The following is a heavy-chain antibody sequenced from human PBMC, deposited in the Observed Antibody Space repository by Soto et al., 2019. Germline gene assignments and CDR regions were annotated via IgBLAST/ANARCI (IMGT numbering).Heavy chain of an antibody. Sequence: SETLSLTCAVSGGSISSSNWWSWVRQPPGKGLEGIGELYHSGSTSYDPPLRRRVTIAVDKSKPQFSLKLSSVTAAATAVCYCARFSSSTLYNWFDPWGQGTLVTSPQ. J-gene: IGHJ5*02. D-gene: IGHD6-13*01. CDR1: GGSISSSNW. V-gene: IGHV4-4*02. CDR3: ARFSSSTLYNWFDP. CDR2: LYHSGST.